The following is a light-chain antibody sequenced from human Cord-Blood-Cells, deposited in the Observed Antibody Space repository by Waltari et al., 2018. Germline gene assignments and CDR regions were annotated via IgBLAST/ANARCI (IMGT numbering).Light chain of an antibody. CDR1: SSDVGGYNY. V-gene: IGLV2-14*03. CDR2: DVI. J-gene: IGLJ3*02. Sequence: QSALTQPASVSGSPGQSITISCTGTSSDVGGYNYVPWYQQHPGKAPKLIIYDVINRPSGVSNRFSGSKSGNTASLTISGLQAEDEADYYCSSYTSSSTWVFGGGTKLTVL. CDR3: SSYTSSSTWV.